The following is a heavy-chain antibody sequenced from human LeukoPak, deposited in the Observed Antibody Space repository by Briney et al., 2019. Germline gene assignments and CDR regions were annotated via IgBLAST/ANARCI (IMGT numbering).Heavy chain of an antibody. CDR2: IRSKTNNYAT. J-gene: IGHJ3*02. CDR1: GFTFSGSA. Sequence: GGSLRLSCAASGFTFSGSAMHWVRQASGKGLECVGRIRSKTNNYATAYAASLKGRITISRDDSKNTAYLQMNSLKTEDTAVYYCTRHGAATEAFDIWGQGAMVTVS. CDR3: TRHGAATEAFDI. V-gene: IGHV3-73*01. D-gene: IGHD1-26*01.